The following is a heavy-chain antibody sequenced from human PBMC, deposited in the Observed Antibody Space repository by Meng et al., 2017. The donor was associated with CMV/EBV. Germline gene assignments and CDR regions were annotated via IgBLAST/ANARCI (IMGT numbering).Heavy chain of an antibody. J-gene: IGHJ4*02. CDR1: GYRFITSD. Sequence: VKVSCKASGYRFITSDIMWVRQAPGQGLEWMGWISPYNGKRNYAQKIEGRVTLTTDTSTSTAYMELTNLRSDDTAVYYCARSLDTWGSPYYWGQGTLVTVSS. D-gene: IGHD1-26*01. CDR2: ISPYNGKR. CDR3: ARSLDTWGSPYY. V-gene: IGHV1-18*01.